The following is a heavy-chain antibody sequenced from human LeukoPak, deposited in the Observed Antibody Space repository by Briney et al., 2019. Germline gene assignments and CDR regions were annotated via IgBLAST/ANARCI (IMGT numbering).Heavy chain of an antibody. V-gene: IGHV4-34*01. CDR2: INHSGST. D-gene: IGHD6-13*01. CDR3: ARSRNSPYSSSWYSTGAGAFDI. J-gene: IGHJ3*02. CDR1: GGSFSGYY. Sequence: SETPSLTCAVYGGSFSGYYWSWIRQPPGKGLEWIGEINHSGSTNYNPSLKSRVTISVDTSKNQFSLKLSSVTAADTAVYYCARSRNSPYSSSWYSTGAGAFDIWGQGTMVTVSS.